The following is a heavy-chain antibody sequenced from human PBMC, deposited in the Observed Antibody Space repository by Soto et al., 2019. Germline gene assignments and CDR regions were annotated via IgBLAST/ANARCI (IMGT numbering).Heavy chain of an antibody. CDR3: AKDPLIAAAGTYLRWFDP. D-gene: IGHD6-13*01. Sequence: GGSLRLSCAASGFTFSSYAMSWVRQAPGKGLEWVSAISGSGGSTYYADSVKGRFTISRDNSKNTLYLQMNSLRAEDTAVYYCAKDPLIAAAGTYLRWFDPWGQGTLVTVSS. CDR2: ISGSGGST. J-gene: IGHJ5*02. V-gene: IGHV3-23*01. CDR1: GFTFSSYA.